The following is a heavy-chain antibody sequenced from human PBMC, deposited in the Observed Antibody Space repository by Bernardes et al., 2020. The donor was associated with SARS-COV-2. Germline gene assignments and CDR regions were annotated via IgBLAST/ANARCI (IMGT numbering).Heavy chain of an antibody. CDR1: GFTFSSYG. J-gene: IGHJ6*02. Sequence: GGSLRLSCAASGFTFSSYGMHWVRQAPGKGLEWVAVISYDGSNKYYADSVKGRFTISRDNSKNTLYLQMNSLRAEDTAVYYCAKDLEYYDILTGYLYSPLNYYYYGMDVWGQGTTVTVSS. V-gene: IGHV3-30*18. CDR3: AKDLEYYDILTGYLYSPLNYYYYGMDV. CDR2: ISYDGSNK. D-gene: IGHD3-9*01.